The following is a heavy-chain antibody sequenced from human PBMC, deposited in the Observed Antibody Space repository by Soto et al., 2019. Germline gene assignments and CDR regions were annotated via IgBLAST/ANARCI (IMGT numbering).Heavy chain of an antibody. CDR1: GGSITSYY. CDR2: IYYSGTT. CDR3: ARDRRSRITLDV. Sequence: QVQLQESGPGLVKPSETLSLTCTVSGGSITSYYWSWIRQPPGKGLEWIGYIYYSGTTNYNPSLKSRVTISVDTSKNQFSLKLNSVTAADTAVYYCARDRRSRITLDVWGLGTTVTVSS. V-gene: IGHV4-59*01. D-gene: IGHD3-10*01. J-gene: IGHJ6*02.